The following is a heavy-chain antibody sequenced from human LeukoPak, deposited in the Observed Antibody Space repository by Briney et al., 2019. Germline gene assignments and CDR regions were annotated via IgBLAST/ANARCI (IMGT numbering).Heavy chain of an antibody. J-gene: IGHJ3*02. D-gene: IGHD3-22*01. V-gene: IGHV1-24*01. CDR2: FDPEDGET. CDR1: GYTLTELS. Sequence: ASVKVSCKVSGYTLTELSMHWVRQAPGKGLEWMGGFDPEDGETIYAQKFQGRVTMTTDTSTSTAYMELRSLRSDDTAVYYCARDGPVLSMIVVGRAFDIWGQGTMVTVSS. CDR3: ARDGPVLSMIVVGRAFDI.